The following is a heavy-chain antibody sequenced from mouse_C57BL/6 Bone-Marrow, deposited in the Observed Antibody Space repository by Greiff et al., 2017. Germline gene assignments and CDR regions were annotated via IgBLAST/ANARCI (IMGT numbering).Heavy chain of an antibody. D-gene: IGHD1-1*01. CDR1: GYTFTSYG. V-gene: IGHV1-81*01. J-gene: IGHJ4*01. Sequence: QVQLKQSGAELARPGASVKLSCKASGYTFTSYGISWVKQRTGQGLEWIGEIYPRSGNTYYNEKFKGKATLTAAKSSSTAYMELRSLTSEDSAVYFCARTIDYYGSSYDYAMDYWGQGTSVTVSS. CDR2: IYPRSGNT. CDR3: ARTIDYYGSSYDYAMDY.